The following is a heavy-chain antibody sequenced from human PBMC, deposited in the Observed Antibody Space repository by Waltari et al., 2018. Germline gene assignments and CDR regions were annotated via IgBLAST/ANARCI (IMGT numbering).Heavy chain of an antibody. D-gene: IGHD3-16*01. J-gene: IGHJ4*02. CDR3: ARGYGPIDLYFDY. V-gene: IGHV3-53*01. CDR1: GFTVSGNY. Sequence: EVQLVEAGGGLIQAGGSLRLSCAASGFTVSGNYMSWVRQAPGKGLVWVSVIYSGGSTYYADSVKGRFTISRDNSKNTLYLQMNSLGAEDTAVYYCARGYGPIDLYFDYWGQGTLVTVSS. CDR2: IYSGGST.